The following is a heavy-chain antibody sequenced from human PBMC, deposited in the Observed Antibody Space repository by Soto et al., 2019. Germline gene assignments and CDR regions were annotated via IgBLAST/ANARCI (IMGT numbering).Heavy chain of an antibody. V-gene: IGHV1-3*01. CDR1: GYTFTSYA. D-gene: IGHD2-15*01. J-gene: IGHJ4*02. CDR3: ARIDFSGGSCYGLVY. CDR2: INAGNGNT. Sequence: GASVKVSCKDSGYTFTSYAMHWVRQAPGQRLEWMGWINAGNGNTKYSQKFQGRVTITRDTSASTAYMEMSSLRSEDTAVYYCARIDFSGGSCYGLVYWGPGTLVSV.